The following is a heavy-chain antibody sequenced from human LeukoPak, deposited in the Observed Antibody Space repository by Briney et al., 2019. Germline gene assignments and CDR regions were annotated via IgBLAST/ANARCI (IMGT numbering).Heavy chain of an antibody. CDR3: AGGAWDPVWFGP. Sequence: SVKVSCKASGGTFSSYAISWVRQAPGQGLEWMGGIIPIFGTANYAQKFQGRVTITANESTSTAYMELSRLSSEDTAVYDRAGGAWDPVWFGPWGQGTLVTVSS. J-gene: IGHJ5*02. D-gene: IGHD1-26*01. V-gene: IGHV1-69*01. CDR1: GGTFSSYA. CDR2: IIPIFGTA.